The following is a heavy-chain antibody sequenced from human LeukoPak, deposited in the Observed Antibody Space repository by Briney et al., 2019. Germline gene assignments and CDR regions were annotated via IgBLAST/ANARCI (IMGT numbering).Heavy chain of an antibody. V-gene: IGHV4-4*02. J-gene: IGHJ3*02. D-gene: IGHD2-15*01. CDR2: IYYSGST. Sequence: SETLSLTCAVSGGSISSSNWWSWVRQPPGKGLEWIGRIYYSGSTYYNPYLKSRVTISVDTSKNQFSLKLSSVAAADPAVYYCAKVIVVGVAYAFDIWGQGTMVTVSS. CDR1: GGSISSSNW. CDR3: AKVIVVGVAYAFDI.